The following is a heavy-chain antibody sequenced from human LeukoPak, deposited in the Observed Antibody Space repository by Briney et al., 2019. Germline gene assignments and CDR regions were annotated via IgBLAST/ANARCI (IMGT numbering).Heavy chain of an antibody. D-gene: IGHD3-16*02. CDR2: IYTSGST. J-gene: IGHJ4*02. V-gene: IGHV4-61*02. Sequence: SQTLSLTCTVSGGSISSGSYYWSWIRQPAGKGLEWIGRIYTSGSTNYNPSLKSRVTISVDTSKNQFSLKLSSVTAADTAVYYCARGLDYDYVWGSYRYTSFDYWGQGTLVTVSS. CDR1: GGSISSGSYY. CDR3: ARGLDYDYVWGSYRYTSFDY.